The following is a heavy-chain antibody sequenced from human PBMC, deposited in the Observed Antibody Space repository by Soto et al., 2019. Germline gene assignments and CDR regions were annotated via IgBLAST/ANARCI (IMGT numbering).Heavy chain of an antibody. CDR3: ARDHSSGWSLDY. CDR1: GFTFSSYV. CDR2: IWYDGSNK. J-gene: IGHJ4*02. V-gene: IGHV3-33*01. Sequence: PGGSLRLSCEASGFTFSSYVMHWVRQAPGKGLEWVAIIWYDGSNKNYADPVKGRFTISRDNSKNTLFLEMNNLRAEDTAVYYCARDHSSGWSLDYWGQGSLVTVPQ. D-gene: IGHD6-19*01.